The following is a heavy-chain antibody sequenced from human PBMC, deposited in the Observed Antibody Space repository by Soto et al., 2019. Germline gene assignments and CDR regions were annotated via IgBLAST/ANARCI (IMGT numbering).Heavy chain of an antibody. CDR1: GYTFTGYY. D-gene: IGHD2-2*01. Sequence: GASVKVSCKASGYTFTGYYMHWVRQAPGQGLEWMGWINPNSGGTNYAQKFQGWVTMTRDTSISTAYMELSRLRSDDTAVYYCARDRKDPSRPAFDIWGQGTMVTVSS. J-gene: IGHJ3*02. V-gene: IGHV1-2*04. CDR3: ARDRKDPSRPAFDI. CDR2: INPNSGGT.